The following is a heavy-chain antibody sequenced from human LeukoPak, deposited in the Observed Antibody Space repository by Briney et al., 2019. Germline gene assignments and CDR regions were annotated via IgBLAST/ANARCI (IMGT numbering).Heavy chain of an antibody. V-gene: IGHV3-21*01. CDR1: GFTFSSYA. Sequence: GGSLRLSCAASGFTFSSYAMSWVRQAPGKGLEWVSSISSSSSYIYYADSVKGRFAISRDNAKNSLYLQMNSLRAEDTAVYYCARVVDYGSHYYMDVWGKGTTVTVSS. CDR2: ISSSSSYI. D-gene: IGHD4/OR15-4a*01. CDR3: ARVVDYGSHYYMDV. J-gene: IGHJ6*03.